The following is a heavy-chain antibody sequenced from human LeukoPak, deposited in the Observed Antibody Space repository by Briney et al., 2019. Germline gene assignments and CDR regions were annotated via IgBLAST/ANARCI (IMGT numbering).Heavy chain of an antibody. CDR3: AKQTGSTTNYYYYMDG. D-gene: IGHD1-1*01. J-gene: IGHJ6*03. V-gene: IGHV3-23*01. CDR2: ISGSGGST. CDR1: GFTFSSYA. Sequence: GGSLRLSCAASGFTFSSYAMSWVRQAPGKGLEWVSAISGSGGSTYYADSAKGRFTISRDNSKNTLYLQMNSLRAEDTAVYYCAKQTGSTTNYYYYMDGWGKGTTVTVFS.